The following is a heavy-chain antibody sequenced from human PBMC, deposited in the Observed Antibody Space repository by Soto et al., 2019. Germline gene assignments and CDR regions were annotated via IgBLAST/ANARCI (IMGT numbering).Heavy chain of an antibody. Sequence: SETLSLTCTVSGGSISGYFWSWIRQPPGKGLEWIAYIYSSEYTDYNPSLKSRVTISVDMSRDQFSLQLKSVTAADTAVYYCAKKVPGSNPLDSWGQGALVTVSS. CDR2: IYSSEYT. CDR1: GGSISGYF. J-gene: IGHJ4*02. V-gene: IGHV4-59*08. CDR3: AKKVPGSNPLDS. D-gene: IGHD1-1*01.